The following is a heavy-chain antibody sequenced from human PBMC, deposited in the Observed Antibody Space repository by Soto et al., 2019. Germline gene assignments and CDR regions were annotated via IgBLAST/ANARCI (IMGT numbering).Heavy chain of an antibody. V-gene: IGHV3-21*01. J-gene: IGHJ4*02. D-gene: IGHD1-1*01. CDR3: AREQEGNYYFDY. CDR1: GFTFSSYS. CDR2: ISSSSSYI. Sequence: GGSLRLSCAASGFTFSSYSMNWVRQAPGKGLEWVSSISSSSSYIYYADSVKGRFTISRDNAKNSLYLQMNSLRAEDTAVYYCAREQEGNYYFDYWGQGTLVTVS.